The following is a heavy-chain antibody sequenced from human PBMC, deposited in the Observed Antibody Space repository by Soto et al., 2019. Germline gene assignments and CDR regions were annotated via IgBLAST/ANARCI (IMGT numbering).Heavy chain of an antibody. CDR1: GYTFTSYA. Sequence: ASVKVSCKASGYTFTSYAMHWVRQAPGQRLEWMGWINAGNGNTKYSQKFQGRVTITRDTSASTAYMELSSLRSEDTAVYYCAREWEQYGGMATIFYWGQGTLVTVSS. CDR2: INAGNGNT. V-gene: IGHV1-3*01. CDR3: AREWEQYGGMATIFY. D-gene: IGHD5-12*01. J-gene: IGHJ4*02.